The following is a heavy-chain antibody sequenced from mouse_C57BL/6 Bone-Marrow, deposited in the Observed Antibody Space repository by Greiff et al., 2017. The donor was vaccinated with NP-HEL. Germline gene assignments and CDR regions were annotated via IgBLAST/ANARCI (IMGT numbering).Heavy chain of an antibody. CDR1: GYTFTSYW. Sequence: QVQLQQSGAELVKPGASVKMSCKASGYTFTSYWITWVKQRPGQGLEWIGDIYPGSGSTNYNEKFKSKATLTVDTSSSTAYMQLSSLTSEDSAVYYCARAGSSYFGAMDYWGQGTSVTVSS. CDR2: IYPGSGST. V-gene: IGHV1-55*01. CDR3: ARAGSSYFGAMDY. D-gene: IGHD1-1*01. J-gene: IGHJ4*01.